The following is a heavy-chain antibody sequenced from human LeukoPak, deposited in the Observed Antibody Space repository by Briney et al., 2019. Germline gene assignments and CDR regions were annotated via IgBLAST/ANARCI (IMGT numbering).Heavy chain of an antibody. D-gene: IGHD2-15*01. CDR3: AKAISSRWSAFNPRSVEGYYFDY. CDR1: GFTFSSYG. Sequence: PGGSLRLSCAASGFTFSSYGMHWVRQAPGKGLEWVSAISGSGGSTYYADSVKGRFTISRDNSKNTLYLQMNSLRAEDTAVYYCAKAISSRWSAFNPRSVEGYYFDYWGQGTLVTVSS. V-gene: IGHV3-23*01. J-gene: IGHJ4*02. CDR2: ISGSGGST.